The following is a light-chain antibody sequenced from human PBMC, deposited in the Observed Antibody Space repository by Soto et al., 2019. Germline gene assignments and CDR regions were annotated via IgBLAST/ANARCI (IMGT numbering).Light chain of an antibody. CDR3: SSYSSSSTLV. Sequence: QSALTQPASVSGSPGQSITISCTGTSSDVGGYNYVSWYQQHPGKAPKLMIYDVSNRPSGVSNRFSGSKSGNTASLTISGLKAEDGADYYGSSYSSSSTLVFGGGTKLTVL. J-gene: IGLJ2*01. V-gene: IGLV2-14*01. CDR1: SSDVGGYNY. CDR2: DVS.